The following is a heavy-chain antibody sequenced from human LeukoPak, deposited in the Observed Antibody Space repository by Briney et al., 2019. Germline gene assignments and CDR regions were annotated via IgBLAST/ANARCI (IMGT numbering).Heavy chain of an antibody. Sequence: GGSLRLSCVSSGFTFSNDWMTWVRQAPGKGLEWVANIKRDGSQIHYADSVKGRFTISRDNTKLFLQMNSLRVEDTARYYCARDPDPGVPSYWVQGTLVTVSS. J-gene: IGHJ4*01. V-gene: IGHV3-7*01. D-gene: IGHD2-8*01. CDR1: GFTFSNDW. CDR2: IKRDGSQI. CDR3: ARDPDPGVPSY.